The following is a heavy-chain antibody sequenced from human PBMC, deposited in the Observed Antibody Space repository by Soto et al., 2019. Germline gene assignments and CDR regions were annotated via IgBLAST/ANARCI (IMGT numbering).Heavy chain of an antibody. CDR3: ARVGSYYYYYGMDV. CDR2: IYHSGST. CDR1: GGSISSGGYS. D-gene: IGHD1-26*01. V-gene: IGHV4-30-2*01. J-gene: IGHJ6*02. Sequence: QLQLQESGSGLVKPSQTLSLTCAVSGGSISSGGYSWSWIRQPPGKGLEWIGYIYHSGSTYYNPSLKSRVTISVDRSKNQLSLKLSSVTAADTAVYYCARVGSYYYYYGMDVWGQGTTVTVSS.